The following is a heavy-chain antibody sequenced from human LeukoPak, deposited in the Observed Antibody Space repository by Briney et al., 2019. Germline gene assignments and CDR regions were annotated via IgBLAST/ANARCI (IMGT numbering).Heavy chain of an antibody. CDR1: GFTFSSYW. CDR2: VSPDGSHV. CDR3: AKADTFENYFDS. J-gene: IGHJ4*02. Sequence: GGSLRLSFAASGFTFSSYWMSWVRQAAGKGLEWVALVSPDGSHVNYADSVKGRFTISRDNSKNMMNLQMNSLTSDDTAVYFCAKADTFENYFDSWGQGTLVTVSS. V-gene: IGHV3-30*18. D-gene: IGHD3-9*01.